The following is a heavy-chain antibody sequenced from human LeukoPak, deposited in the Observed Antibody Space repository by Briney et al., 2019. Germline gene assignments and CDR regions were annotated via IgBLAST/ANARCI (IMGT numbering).Heavy chain of an antibody. CDR2: ITSSSSTI. Sequence: GGSLRLSCAASGFTFSDYYMSWIRQAPGKGLEWVSYITSSSSTIYYADSVKGRFTISRDNAKNSLYLQMNSLRAEDTAVYYCARDGHYDILTGYFQDWGQGTLVTVSS. CDR1: GFTFSDYY. CDR3: ARDGHYDILTGYFQD. D-gene: IGHD3-9*01. V-gene: IGHV3-11*01. J-gene: IGHJ1*01.